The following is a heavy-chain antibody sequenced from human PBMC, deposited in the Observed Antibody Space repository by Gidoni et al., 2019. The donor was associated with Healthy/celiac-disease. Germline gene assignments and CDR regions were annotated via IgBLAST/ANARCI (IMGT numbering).Heavy chain of an antibody. D-gene: IGHD6-13*01. CDR3: AREIRYSSSWFTQDWFDP. J-gene: IGHJ5*02. CDR1: GGSFSGYY. Sequence: QVQLQQWGAGLLKPSETLSLTCAVYGGSFSGYYWSWIRQPPGKGLEWIGEINHSGSTNYNPSLKSRVTISVDTSKNQFSLKLSSVTAADTAVYYCAREIRYSSSWFTQDWFDPWGQGTLVTVSS. CDR2: INHSGST. V-gene: IGHV4-34*01.